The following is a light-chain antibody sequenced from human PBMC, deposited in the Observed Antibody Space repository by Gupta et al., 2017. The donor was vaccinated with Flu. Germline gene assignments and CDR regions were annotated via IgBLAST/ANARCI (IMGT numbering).Light chain of an antibody. CDR2: EGS. Sequence: QSALTQPASVSGSPGQSITISCTGTNSDVGSYNLVSWYQQHPGKAPKLMIYEGSKRPSGVSNRFSGSKSGNTASLTISGLQAEDEADYYCCSYAGSSTFYVFGTGTKVTVL. CDR3: CSYAGSSTFYV. J-gene: IGLJ1*01. V-gene: IGLV2-23*01. CDR1: NSDVGSYNL.